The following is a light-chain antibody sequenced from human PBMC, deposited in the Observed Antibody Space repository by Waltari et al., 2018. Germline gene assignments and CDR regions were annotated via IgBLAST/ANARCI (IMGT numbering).Light chain of an antibody. CDR1: TSAVGSYDL. V-gene: IGLV2-23*02. Sequence: QSALTQPASVSGTPGQSITISCSGTTSAVGSYDLFSCYQQPPGEAPKLLICEVFKRPPDTSSRFSGAESGSTASLTISGLQPEDEADYYCCSYAGRGTYVFGSGTKVTVL. CDR2: EVF. CDR3: CSYAGRGTYV. J-gene: IGLJ1*01.